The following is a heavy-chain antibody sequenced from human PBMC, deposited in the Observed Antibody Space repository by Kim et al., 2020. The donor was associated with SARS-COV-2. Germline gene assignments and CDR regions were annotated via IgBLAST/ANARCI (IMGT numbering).Heavy chain of an antibody. Sequence: SVKGRFTISRDNAKNSLYLQMNSLRAEDTAVYYCARVLLLRYFDWSRGVWGQGTTVTVSS. J-gene: IGHJ6*02. D-gene: IGHD3-9*01. V-gene: IGHV3-11*06. CDR3: ARVLLLRYFDWSRGV.